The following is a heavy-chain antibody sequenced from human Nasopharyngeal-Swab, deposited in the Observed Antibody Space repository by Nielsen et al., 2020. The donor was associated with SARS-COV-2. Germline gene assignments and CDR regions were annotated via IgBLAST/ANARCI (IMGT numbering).Heavy chain of an antibody. D-gene: IGHD3-16*02. CDR1: GYTFTSYA. CDR3: ARDSDYVWGSYRLGGY. V-gene: IGHV7-4-1*02. CDR2: INTNTGNP. Sequence: ASVKVSCKASGYTFTSYAMHWVRQAPGQGLEWMGWINTNTGNPTYAQGFTGRFVFSLDTSVSTAYLQISSLKAEDTAVYYCARDSDYVWGSYRLGGYWGQGTLVTVSS. J-gene: IGHJ4*02.